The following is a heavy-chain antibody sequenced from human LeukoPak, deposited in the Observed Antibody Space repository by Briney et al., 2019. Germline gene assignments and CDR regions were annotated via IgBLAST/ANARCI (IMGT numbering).Heavy chain of an antibody. CDR3: ARLDGSDYYYYYGMDV. V-gene: IGHV5-51*01. J-gene: IGHJ6*02. Sequence: GESLKISCKGSGYSFTSYWIGWVRQMPGKCLEWMGIIYPGDSDTRYSPSFQGQVTISADKSISTAYLQWSSLKASDTAMYYCARLDGSDYYYYYGMDVWGQGTTVTVSS. CDR2: IYPGDSDT. D-gene: IGHD5-24*01. CDR1: GYSFTSYW.